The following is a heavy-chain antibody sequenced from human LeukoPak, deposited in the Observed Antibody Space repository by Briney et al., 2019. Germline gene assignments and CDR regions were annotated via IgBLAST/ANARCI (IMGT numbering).Heavy chain of an antibody. CDR1: GFTFSSYS. D-gene: IGHD3-3*01. CDR2: ISSSSTYI. Sequence: GGSLRLSCGASGFTFSSYSMSWVRQAPGKGLEWVSSISSSSTYIYYVDSVKGRFTISRGDAKNSLYPQMNSLRAEDTALYYCARDWSGDDYWGQGTLVTVSS. J-gene: IGHJ4*02. CDR3: ARDWSGDDY. V-gene: IGHV3-21*01.